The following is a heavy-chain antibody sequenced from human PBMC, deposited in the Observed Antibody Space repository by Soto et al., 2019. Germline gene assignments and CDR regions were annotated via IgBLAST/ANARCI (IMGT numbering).Heavy chain of an antibody. D-gene: IGHD6-13*01. CDR3: ARALSSSWYPPYYYGMDV. Sequence: GGSLRLSCAASGFTFSSYSMNWVCQAPGKGLEWVSYISSSSSTIYYADSVKGRFTISRDNSKNTLYLQMNSLRAEDTAVYYCARALSSSWYPPYYYGMDVWGQGTTVTVSS. CDR1: GFTFSSYS. CDR2: ISSSSSTI. J-gene: IGHJ6*02. V-gene: IGHV3-48*01.